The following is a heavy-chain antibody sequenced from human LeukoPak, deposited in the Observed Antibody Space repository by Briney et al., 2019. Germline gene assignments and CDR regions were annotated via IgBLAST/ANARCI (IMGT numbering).Heavy chain of an antibody. Sequence: GGSLRLSCAASGFTFSSYTMNWVRQAPGKGLEWVSSISSSSSYIYYADSVKGRLTISRDNAKNSLYLQMNSLRAEDTAVYYCAIDPTPRYCSRGSCYTHYGMDVWGQGTTVTVSS. CDR2: ISSSSSYI. J-gene: IGHJ6*02. D-gene: IGHD2-15*01. CDR3: AIDPTPRYCSRGSCYTHYGMDV. V-gene: IGHV3-21*01. CDR1: GFTFSSYT.